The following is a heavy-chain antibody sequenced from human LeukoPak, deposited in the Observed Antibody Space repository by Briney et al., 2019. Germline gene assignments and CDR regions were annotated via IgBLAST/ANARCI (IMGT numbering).Heavy chain of an antibody. V-gene: IGHV4-39*07. Sequence: SETLSLTCIVSGGSISSSIYYWAWVRQPPGKGLEWIGTVFYNRATQYSPSLRSRVTISIDKSRNQFSLNLSSVTAADTAVYYCARAPYDILTGYFLFDSWGQGTLVTVSS. CDR1: GGSISSSIYY. CDR3: ARAPYDILTGYFLFDS. CDR2: VFYNRAT. J-gene: IGHJ4*02. D-gene: IGHD3-9*01.